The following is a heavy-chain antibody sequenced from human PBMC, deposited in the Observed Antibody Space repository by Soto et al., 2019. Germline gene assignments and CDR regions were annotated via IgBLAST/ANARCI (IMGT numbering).Heavy chain of an antibody. CDR1: GFSLTTSGVG. CDR3: AHRVLRTVFGLVTTTAIYFDF. D-gene: IGHD3-3*01. CDR2: LYWDDDK. Sequence: QITLNESGPAQVKPRQTLTLTCTFSGFSLTTSGVGVGWIRQSPGRAPEWLALLYWDDDKRYSPSLKSRLTITKDPTKNQVVLTMADLDPPDTATYYCAHRVLRTVFGLVTTTAIYFDFWGQGTPVAVSS. J-gene: IGHJ4*02. V-gene: IGHV2-5*02.